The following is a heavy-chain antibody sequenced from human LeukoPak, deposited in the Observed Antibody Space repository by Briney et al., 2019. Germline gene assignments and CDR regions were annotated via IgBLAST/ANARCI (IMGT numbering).Heavy chain of an antibody. CDR1: GFIFSNTW. V-gene: IGHV3-7*01. CDR3: ARGGTQSPIN. Sequence: GGSLRLSCAASGFIFSNTWMIWLRQAPEKGLEWVANIKEDGGATYYVDSVKGRFTISRDNAKNSLYLQMNNLRAEDTAFYYCARGGTQSPINWGPGTPVTVSS. CDR2: IKEDGGAT. J-gene: IGHJ4*02.